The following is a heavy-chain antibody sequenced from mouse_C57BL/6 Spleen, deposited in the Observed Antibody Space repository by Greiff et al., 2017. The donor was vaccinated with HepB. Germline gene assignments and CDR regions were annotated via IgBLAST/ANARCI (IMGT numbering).Heavy chain of an antibody. Sequence: VQLQESGAELARPGASVKMSCKASGYTFTSYTMHWVKQRPGQGLEWIGYINPSSGYTKYNQKFKDKATLTADKSSSTAYMQLSSLTSEDSAVYYCARSSSYWFAYWGQGTLVTVSA. CDR3: ARSSSYWFAY. D-gene: IGHD1-1*01. CDR2: INPSSGYT. V-gene: IGHV1-4*01. J-gene: IGHJ3*01. CDR1: GYTFTSYT.